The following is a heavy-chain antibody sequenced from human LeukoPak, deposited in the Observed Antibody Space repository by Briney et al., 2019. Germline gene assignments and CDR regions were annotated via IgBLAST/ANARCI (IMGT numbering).Heavy chain of an antibody. Sequence: SETLSLTCAVYGGSFSGYYWSWIRQPPGKGLEWIGEINHSGSTNYNPSLKSRVTISVDTSKNQFSLKLSSVTAADTAVYYCARGPYYSTWSQGTLVTVSS. CDR2: INHSGST. J-gene: IGHJ4*02. V-gene: IGHV4-34*01. D-gene: IGHD3-10*01. CDR1: GGSFSGYY. CDR3: ARGPYYST.